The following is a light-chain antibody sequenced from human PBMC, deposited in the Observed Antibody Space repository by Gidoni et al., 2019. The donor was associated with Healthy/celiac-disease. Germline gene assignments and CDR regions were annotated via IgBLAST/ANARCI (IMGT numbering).Light chain of an antibody. J-gene: IGLJ1*01. Sequence: QSALTQPASVSGSPGQSITISCTGTSSDVGGYNYVSCYQQHPGKAPKLMIYEVSNRPSGVSNRFSGSKSGNTASLTISGRQAEDEADYYCSSYTSSSIFYVFGTGTKVTVL. CDR2: EVS. V-gene: IGLV2-14*01. CDR3: SSYTSSSIFYV. CDR1: SSDVGGYNY.